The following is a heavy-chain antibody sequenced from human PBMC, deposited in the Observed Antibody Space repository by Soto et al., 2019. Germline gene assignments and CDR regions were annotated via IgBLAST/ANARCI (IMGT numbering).Heavy chain of an antibody. CDR1: GGSISSVYDC. J-gene: IGHJ4*02. D-gene: IGHD7-27*01. CDR3: ASGPSGDKVDF. V-gene: IGHV4-30-4*01. CDR2: IYNGGTT. Sequence: QVQLQESGPILVKPSQTLSLTCTVSGGSISSVYDCWSWIRQSPDKGLEWIGHIYNGGTTYNNPSLTXRTPXSXQTSTNQFSLQLRSVTAADTAVYFCASGPSGDKVDFWGQGTLVTVSS.